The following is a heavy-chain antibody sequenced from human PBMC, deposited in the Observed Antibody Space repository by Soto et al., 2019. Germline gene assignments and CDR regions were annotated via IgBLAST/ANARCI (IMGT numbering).Heavy chain of an antibody. J-gene: IGHJ4*01. CDR1: GGSISYSY. D-gene: IGHD6-13*01. Sequence: PSETLSLTCAVSGGSISYSYWSWIRQPPGKGLEWIGHMHYGGNSDYNPSLRSRVTMSVDTSKNQFSLKLSSVTAADTALYYCARRIPTAGLFDYWGHGTLVTVSS. CDR2: MHYGGNS. CDR3: ARRIPTAGLFDY. V-gene: IGHV4-59*08.